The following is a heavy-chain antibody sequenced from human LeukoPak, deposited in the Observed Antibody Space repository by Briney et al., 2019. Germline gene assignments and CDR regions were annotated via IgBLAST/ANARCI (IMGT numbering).Heavy chain of an antibody. Sequence: ASVKVSCKASVYSFDSFGINWVRQAPGQGLEWMGWINAYNGNTNYAQKVQGRVTMTTDTSTSTAYMDLMNLRSDATAVYYCARGGYYGSGSFPDYWGQGSLVSVSS. CDR3: ARGGYYGSGSFPDY. CDR1: VYSFDSFG. V-gene: IGHV1-18*01. CDR2: INAYNGNT. D-gene: IGHD3-10*01. J-gene: IGHJ4*02.